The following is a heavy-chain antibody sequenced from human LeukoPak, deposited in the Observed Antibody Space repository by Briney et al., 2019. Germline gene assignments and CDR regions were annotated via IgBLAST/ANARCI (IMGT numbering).Heavy chain of an antibody. D-gene: IGHD2-2*01. CDR3: AKDHQDIVVVPDAYFDY. J-gene: IGHJ4*02. V-gene: IGHV3-7*03. CDR1: GFTFSHYG. CDR2: IKQDGREK. Sequence: GGSLRLSCAAPGFTFSHYGMSWGGQAPGKGLEGWANIKQDGREKYSVDSVKDRFSISRANAKNSLSLQLHSLRAEDTAVYSCAKDHQDIVVVPDAYFDYWGRGTLVTVSS.